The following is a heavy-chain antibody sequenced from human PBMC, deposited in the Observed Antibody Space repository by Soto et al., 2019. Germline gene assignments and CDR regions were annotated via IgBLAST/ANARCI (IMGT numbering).Heavy chain of an antibody. CDR2: INAGNGNT. D-gene: IGHD4-17*01. J-gene: IGHJ4*02. V-gene: IGHV1-3*01. CDR1: GYTFKSYQ. Sequence: ASVKVSCKASGYTFKSYQIYWVRQSPVQGPEWMGWINAGNGNTKYSQKFQGRVTITRDTSASTAYMELSSLRSEDTAVYYCARGAPTVTTGPDYWGQGTLVTVSS. CDR3: ARGAPTVTTGPDY.